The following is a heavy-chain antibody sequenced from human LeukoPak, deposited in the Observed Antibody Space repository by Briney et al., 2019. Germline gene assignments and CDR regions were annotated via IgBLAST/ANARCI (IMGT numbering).Heavy chain of an antibody. V-gene: IGHV3-74*01. CDR3: VSFYETY. CDR1: GFSFSGHW. J-gene: IGHJ4*02. CDR2: INSDGSWT. Sequence: GGSLRLSCAASGFSFSGHWMHWARQAPGKGLVWVSHINSDGSWTSYADSVKGRFTISKDNAKNTVYLQMNSLRAEDTAVYYCVSFYETYWGRGTLVTVS. D-gene: IGHD2/OR15-2a*01.